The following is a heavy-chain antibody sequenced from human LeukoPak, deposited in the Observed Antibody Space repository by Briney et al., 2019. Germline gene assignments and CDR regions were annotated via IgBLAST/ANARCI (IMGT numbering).Heavy chain of an antibody. D-gene: IGHD4-17*01. Sequence: SETLSLTCTVSGGSISSSSYYWGWIRQPPGKGLEWIGSIYYSGSTYYNPSLKSRVTISVDTSKNQFSLKLSSVTAADTAVYYCARMGAYGAPPLGYWGQGTLVTVSS. J-gene: IGHJ4*02. CDR1: GGSISSSSYY. CDR2: IYYSGST. CDR3: ARMGAYGAPPLGY. V-gene: IGHV4-39*07.